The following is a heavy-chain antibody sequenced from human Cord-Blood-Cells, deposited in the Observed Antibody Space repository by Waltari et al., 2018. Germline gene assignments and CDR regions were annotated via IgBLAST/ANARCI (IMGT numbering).Heavy chain of an antibody. V-gene: IGHV3-43*01. CDR1: GFTFDDYT. CDR2: ISWDGGST. Sequence: EVQLVESGGVVVQPGGSLRLSCAASGFTFDDYTMHWVRQAPGKGLEWVSFISWDGGSTYYGDSVKGRFTISRDNSKNSLYLQMNSLRTEDTALYYCVKGVDAFDIWGQGTMVTVSS. CDR3: VKGVDAFDI. J-gene: IGHJ3*02.